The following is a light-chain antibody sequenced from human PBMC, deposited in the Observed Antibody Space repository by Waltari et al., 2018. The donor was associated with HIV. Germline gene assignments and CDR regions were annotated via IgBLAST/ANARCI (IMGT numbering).Light chain of an antibody. V-gene: IGLV2-11*01. CDR1: SIDVGAYNF. CDR3: CSYAGSSTSV. CDR2: DVL. J-gene: IGLJ2*01. Sequence: QSALTPPRPVSGSPGQSVPLPSTGPSIDVGAYNFVSWYQQHPGKATKVMIFDVLQRPSGVPDRFSGSKSGNTASLTISGLQAEDEADYYCCSYAGSSTSVFGGGTKLTVL.